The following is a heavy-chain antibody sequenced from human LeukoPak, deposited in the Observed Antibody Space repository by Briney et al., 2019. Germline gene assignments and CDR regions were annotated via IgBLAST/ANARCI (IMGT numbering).Heavy chain of an antibody. CDR2: IYHSGSI. CDR1: GVSITSGNW. D-gene: IGHD5-12*01. CDR3: WHSGYESGLDY. Sequence: PSETLSLTCGVSGVSITSGNWWSWVRQPPGKGLEWIGEIYHSGSINYNPSLKSRFTISVDKSKNQFSLKLNSVTAADTAVYYCWHSGYESGLDYWGQGTLVTVSS. V-gene: IGHV4-4*02. J-gene: IGHJ4*02.